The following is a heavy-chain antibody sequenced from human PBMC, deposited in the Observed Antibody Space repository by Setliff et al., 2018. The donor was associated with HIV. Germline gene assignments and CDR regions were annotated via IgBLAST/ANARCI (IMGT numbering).Heavy chain of an antibody. V-gene: IGHV1-18*01. CDR2: ISTDNGNT. J-gene: IGHJ5*02. CDR1: GYTFNNYG. D-gene: IGHD3-3*01. CDR3: ARDPTAPSVTLFGVAGGTYWFDP. Sequence: GASVKVSCKASGYTFNNYGVTWVRQAPGQGLEWVGWISTDNGNTNFAQKFQGRLTMTTDTSTNTVYMDLKSLKSDDTAVYYCARDPTAPSVTLFGVAGGTYWFDPWGQGTLVTVSS.